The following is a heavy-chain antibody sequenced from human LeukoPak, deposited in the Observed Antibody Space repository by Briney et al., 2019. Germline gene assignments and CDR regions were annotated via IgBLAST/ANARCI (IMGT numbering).Heavy chain of an antibody. CDR1: GGTFSSYA. CDR3: AREGFEDYYGMDV. V-gene: IGHV1-69*04. Sequence: GASVKVSCKASGGTFSSYAISWVRQAPGQGLKWMGRIIPILGIANYAQKFQGRVTITADKSTSTAYMELSSLRSEDTAVYYCAREGFEDYYGMDVWGQGTTVTVSS. J-gene: IGHJ6*02. CDR2: IIPILGIA. D-gene: IGHD3-9*01.